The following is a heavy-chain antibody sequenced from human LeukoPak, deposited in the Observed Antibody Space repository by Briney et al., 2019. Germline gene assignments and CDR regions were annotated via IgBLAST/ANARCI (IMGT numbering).Heavy chain of an antibody. CDR3: ARAVLVRYFDWLLSLDY. D-gene: IGHD3-9*01. J-gene: IGHJ4*02. CDR1: GGTFSSYA. CDR2: IIPIFGTA. V-gene: IGHV1-69*13. Sequence: SVKVSCKASGGTFSSYAISWLRQAPAQGLEWMGGIIPIFGTANYAQKFQGRVTITADESTSTAYMELSSLRSEDTAVYYCARAVLVRYFDWLLSLDYWGQGTLVTVSS.